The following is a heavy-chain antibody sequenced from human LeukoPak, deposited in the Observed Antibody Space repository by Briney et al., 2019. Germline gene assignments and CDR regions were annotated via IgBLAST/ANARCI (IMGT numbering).Heavy chain of an antibody. D-gene: IGHD5-18*01. CDR3: ARGIRGYSDAYDY. CDR1: GFTFDVYA. Sequence: GGSVRLSCAPSGFTFDVYAMHWVRQAPGEGLEWVSSISWNSGSIVYADSVKGRFTISRDNAKNSLYLQMNSLRAEDMALYYCARGIRGYSDAYDYWGQGTLVTVSS. V-gene: IGHV3-9*03. CDR2: ISWNSGSI. J-gene: IGHJ4*02.